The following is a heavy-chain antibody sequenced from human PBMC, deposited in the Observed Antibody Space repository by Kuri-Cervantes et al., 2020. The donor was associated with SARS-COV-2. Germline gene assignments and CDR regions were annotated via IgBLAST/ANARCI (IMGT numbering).Heavy chain of an antibody. D-gene: IGHD6-13*01. CDR1: GFTVSTNY. CDR2: IYTGGSS. V-gene: IGHV3-66*01. CDR3: ARDRINGSSWYLPRPMGMDV. J-gene: IGHJ6*02. Sequence: GESLKISCVVSGFTVSTNYMSWVRQAPGKGLEWVSVIYTGGSSHYADSVRGRFTISRDKSKNSLYLQMNSLRAEDTAVYYCARDRINGSSWYLPRPMGMDVWGQGTTVTVSS.